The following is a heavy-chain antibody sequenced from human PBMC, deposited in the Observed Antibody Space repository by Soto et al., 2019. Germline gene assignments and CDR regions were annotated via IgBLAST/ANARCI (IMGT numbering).Heavy chain of an antibody. V-gene: IGHV3-9*01. CDR3: AKAPLDYDYVWGSPRVYFDY. Sequence: HPGGSLRLSCAASGFTFDDYAMHWVRQAPGKGLEWVSGISWNSGSIGYADSVKGRFTISRDNAKNSLYLQMNSLRAEDTALYYCAKAPLDYDYVWGSPRVYFDYWGQGTLVTVSS. CDR1: GFTFDDYA. J-gene: IGHJ4*02. D-gene: IGHD3-16*01. CDR2: ISWNSGSI.